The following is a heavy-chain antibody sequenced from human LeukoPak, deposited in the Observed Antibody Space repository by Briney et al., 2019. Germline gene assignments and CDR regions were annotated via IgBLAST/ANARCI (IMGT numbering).Heavy chain of an antibody. CDR2: ISYDGSNK. D-gene: IGHD4-17*01. CDR3: ARAQTTVTSRYIDY. Sequence: PGRSPRLSCAASGFTFSSYAMHWVRQAPGKGLEWVAVISYDGSNKYYADSVKGRFTISRDNSKNTLSLQMNSLRAEDTALYYCARAQTTVTSRYIDYWGQGTLVTVSS. J-gene: IGHJ4*02. V-gene: IGHV3-30*14. CDR1: GFTFSSYA.